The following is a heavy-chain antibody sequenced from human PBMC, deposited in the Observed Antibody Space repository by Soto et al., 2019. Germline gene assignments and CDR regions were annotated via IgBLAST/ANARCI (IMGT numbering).Heavy chain of an antibody. V-gene: IGHV3-9*01. CDR1: GFNFDDYA. J-gene: IGHJ4*02. D-gene: IGHD3-16*02. Sequence: EVQLVESGGDLVQPGRSLRLSCAASGFNFDDYAMHWVRQAPGKGLEWVSGISWNSGSIGYADSVKGRFTISRDNAKNSLYLQMDSLRAEDTALYYCAKDIWELSYYFDYWGQGTLVTVSS. CDR2: ISWNSGSI. CDR3: AKDIWELSYYFDY.